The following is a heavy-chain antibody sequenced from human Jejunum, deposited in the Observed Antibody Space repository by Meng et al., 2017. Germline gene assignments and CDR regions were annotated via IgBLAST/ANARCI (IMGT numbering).Heavy chain of an antibody. Sequence: QVAPQQCHHVLVTPPSTPSLTLIVRCGAYCRCGYHCRVIRQHPEMALEWTGDVYYSWRTYDNPSLKSRVAISVDPSKTQFSLKLSSVTAADTAVYYCASSIAAAVGYYFDYWGQGTLVTVSS. V-gene: IGHV4-31*03. CDR2: VYYSWRT. J-gene: IGHJ4*02. D-gene: IGHD6-13*01. CDR1: CGAYCRCGYH. CDR3: ASSIAAAVGYYFDY.